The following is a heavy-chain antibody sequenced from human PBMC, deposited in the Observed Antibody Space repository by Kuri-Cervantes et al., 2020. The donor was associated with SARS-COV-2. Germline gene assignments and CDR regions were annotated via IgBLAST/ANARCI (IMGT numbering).Heavy chain of an antibody. Sequence: ASVKVTCNASAYTFIGYYMHWVRQAPGQGLEWMGWINPNSGGTNYAQKFQGWVTMTRDTSISTVYMELSRLRSDDTAVYYCARSTPFWRLVVISQGGAFDIWGQGTMVTVSS. CDR1: AYTFIGYY. J-gene: IGHJ3*02. CDR3: ARSTPFWRLVVISQGGAFDI. V-gene: IGHV1-2*04. CDR2: INPNSGGT. D-gene: IGHD3-22*01.